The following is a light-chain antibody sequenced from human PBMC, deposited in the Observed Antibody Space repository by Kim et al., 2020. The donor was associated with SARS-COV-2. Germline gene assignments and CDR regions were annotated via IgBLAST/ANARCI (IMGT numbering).Light chain of an antibody. V-gene: IGLV1-47*01. CDR3: PKWNERLSALV. CDR2: KNS. Sequence: SSHGRNYVMCYQQHPRPAPNILVFKNSKRPSGPTYRFSGSKSGTCDSVTLSDLRSEDGADYDCPKWNERLSALVFGGGTKLTVL. CDR1: SSHGRNY. J-gene: IGLJ2*01.